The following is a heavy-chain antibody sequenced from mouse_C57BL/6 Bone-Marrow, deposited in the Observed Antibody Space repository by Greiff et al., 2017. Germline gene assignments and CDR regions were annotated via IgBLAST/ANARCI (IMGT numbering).Heavy chain of an antibody. Sequence: VQLQQPGAELVMPGASVKLSCKASGYTFTSYWMHWVKQRPGQGLEWIGEIDPSDSYTNYNQKFKGKSTLTVDKSSSTAYMQLSSLTSADSAVYYCAREDLGIYYGSSRFAYWGQGTLVTVSA. V-gene: IGHV1-69*01. CDR2: IDPSDSYT. J-gene: IGHJ3*01. CDR1: GYTFTSYW. D-gene: IGHD1-1*01. CDR3: AREDLGIYYGSSRFAY.